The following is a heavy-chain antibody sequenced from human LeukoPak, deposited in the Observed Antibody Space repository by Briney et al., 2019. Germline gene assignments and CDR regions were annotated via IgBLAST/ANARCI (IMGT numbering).Heavy chain of an antibody. Sequence: PGGSLRLSCAASGFTFSNYGMHWVRQAPGKGLEWVAVISTDGSQKFYADSVKGRFTVSRDNSKNTLYLQMSSLRDEDTAVYYCAKIVVAGTHYFEYWGQGTLVTVSP. D-gene: IGHD6-19*01. CDR3: AKIVVAGTHYFEY. V-gene: IGHV3-30*18. CDR2: ISTDGSQK. CDR1: GFTFSNYG. J-gene: IGHJ4*02.